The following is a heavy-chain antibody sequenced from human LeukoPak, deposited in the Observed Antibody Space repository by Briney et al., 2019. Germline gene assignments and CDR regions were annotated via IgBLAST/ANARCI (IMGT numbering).Heavy chain of an antibody. V-gene: IGHV3-30*18. CDR1: GFTFSSYG. CDR3: AKGTRGVIIPNFDY. J-gene: IGHJ4*02. CDR2: ISYDGSNK. Sequence: GRSLRLSCAASGFTFSSYGMHWVRQAPDKGLEWVAVISYDGSNKYYADSVKGRFTISRDNSKNTLYLQMNSLRAEDTAVYYCAKGTRGVIIPNFDYWGQGTLVTVSS. D-gene: IGHD3-10*01.